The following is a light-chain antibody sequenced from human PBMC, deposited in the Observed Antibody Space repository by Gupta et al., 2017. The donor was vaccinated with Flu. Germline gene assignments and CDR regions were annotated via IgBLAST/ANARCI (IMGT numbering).Light chain of an antibody. CDR2: KAS. Sequence: DIQMTQSPSTLAASVGDRVTITCRASQAINNWLAWFQQRPGKAPKLLIYKASNLKSGVPSRFSGSQSGTEFTLTISSLQPDDFATYYCQQHRSYPLTFGGGTKVEI. CDR1: QAINNW. V-gene: IGKV1-5*03. CDR3: QQHRSYPLT. J-gene: IGKJ4*01.